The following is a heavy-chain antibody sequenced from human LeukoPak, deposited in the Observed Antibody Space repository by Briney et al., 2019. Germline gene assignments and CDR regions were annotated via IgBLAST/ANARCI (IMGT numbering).Heavy chain of an antibody. J-gene: IGHJ4*02. Sequence: QPGGSLRLSCAASGFNFGTYAMGWVRQAPGKGLEWVSTISDSGDTTYYAVSVKGRFAISRDNSKDTLYLQMNNLRAEDTAVYYCANLPSTKFPYGNNYGHLFKYWGQGTLATVSS. CDR3: ANLPSTKFPYGNNYGHLFKY. CDR2: ISDSGDTT. D-gene: IGHD5-18*01. V-gene: IGHV3-23*01. CDR1: GFNFGTYA.